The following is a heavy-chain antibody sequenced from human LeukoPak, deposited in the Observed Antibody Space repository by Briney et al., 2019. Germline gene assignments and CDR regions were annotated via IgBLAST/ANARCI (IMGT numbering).Heavy chain of an antibody. Sequence: GGSLRLSCAASGFTFSSYGMHWVRQAPGKGLEGVAVIWYDGSNKYYADSVKGRFTISRDNSKNTLYLQMNSLRAEDTAVYYCARDHLDPRVLSGTGYHYFDYWGQGTLVTVSS. CDR2: IWYDGSNK. CDR3: ARDHLDPRVLSGTGYHYFDY. CDR1: GFTFSSYG. V-gene: IGHV3-33*01. J-gene: IGHJ4*02. D-gene: IGHD3-10*01.